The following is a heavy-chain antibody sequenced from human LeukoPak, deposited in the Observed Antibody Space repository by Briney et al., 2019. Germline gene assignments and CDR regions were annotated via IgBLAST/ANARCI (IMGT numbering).Heavy chain of an antibody. D-gene: IGHD5-12*01. J-gene: IGHJ4*02. Sequence: PGGSLRLSCAASGFTFSSYSMNWVRQAPGKGLEWVSYISSSSSTIYYADSVKGRFTISRDNAKNSLYLQMNSLGAEDTAVYYCAREWAIVALDYWGQGTLVTVSS. V-gene: IGHV3-48*01. CDR2: ISSSSSTI. CDR3: AREWAIVALDY. CDR1: GFTFSSYS.